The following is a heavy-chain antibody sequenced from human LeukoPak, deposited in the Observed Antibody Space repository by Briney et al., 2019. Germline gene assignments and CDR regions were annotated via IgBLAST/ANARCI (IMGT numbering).Heavy chain of an antibody. J-gene: IGHJ4*02. Sequence: GGSLRLSCAASGFTFSSYWVSWVRQAPGKGLEWVANINQDGSEKYYVDSVKGRFTISRDNAKNSLYLQMNSLRAEDTAVYYCARARGSYYFDYWGQGTLVTVSS. CDR2: INQDGSEK. V-gene: IGHV3-7*03. D-gene: IGHD1-26*01. CDR3: ARARGSYYFDY. CDR1: GFTFSSYW.